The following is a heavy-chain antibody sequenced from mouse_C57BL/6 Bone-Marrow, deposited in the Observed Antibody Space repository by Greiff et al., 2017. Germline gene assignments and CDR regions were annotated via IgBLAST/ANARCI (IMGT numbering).Heavy chain of an antibody. D-gene: IGHD1-1*01. V-gene: IGHV1-64*01. J-gene: IGHJ2*01. CDR1: GYTFTSYW. CDR2: IHPNSGST. CDR3: ARWYYGSRDY. Sequence: VQLQQSGAELVKPGASVKLSCKASGYTFTSYWMHWVKQRPGQGLEWIGMIHPNSGSTNYNEKFKSKATLTVDKSSSTAYMQLSSLTSEDSAVYYCARWYYGSRDYWGQGTTLTVSS.